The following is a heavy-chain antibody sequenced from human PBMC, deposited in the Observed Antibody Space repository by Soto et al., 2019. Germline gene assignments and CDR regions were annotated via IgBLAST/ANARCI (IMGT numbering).Heavy chain of an antibody. CDR2: INGGGDST. CDR1: GFSFSSYA. J-gene: IGHJ6*02. Sequence: VTLLESGGGLAQPGGSLRLSCAASGFSFSSYAMGWVRQVPGKVLEWVSVINGGGDSTYNTNSVKGRFTIYRDNSKDTLYRQMASLTAEDTAEYYCAKAVTVLRLSDMYVLGQGTTGTVTS. D-gene: IGHD1-26*01. V-gene: IGHV3-23*01. CDR3: AKAVTVLRLSDMYV.